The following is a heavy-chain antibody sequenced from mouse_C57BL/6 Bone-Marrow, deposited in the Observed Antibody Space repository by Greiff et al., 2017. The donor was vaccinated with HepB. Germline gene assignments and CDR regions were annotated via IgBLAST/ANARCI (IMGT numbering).Heavy chain of an antibody. J-gene: IGHJ3*01. V-gene: IGHV1-64*01. CDR2: IHPSSGST. CDR3: ARNPFFAY. CDR1: GYTFTSYW. Sequence: VQLQQPGAELVKPGASVKLSCKASGYTFTSYWMHWVKQRPVQGLEWIGMIHPSSGSTNYNEKFKSKATLTVDKSSSTAYMQLSSLTSEDSAVYYCARNPFFAYWGQGTLVTVSA.